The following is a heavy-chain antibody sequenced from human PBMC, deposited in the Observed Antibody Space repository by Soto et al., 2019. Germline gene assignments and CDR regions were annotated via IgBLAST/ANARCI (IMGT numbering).Heavy chain of an antibody. Sequence: SETLSLTCTVSGGSISSYYWSWIRQPPGKGLEWIGYIYYSGSTNYNPSLKSRVTISVDTSKNQFSLKLSSVTAADTAVYYCARDSVAMVRGVIRGNWFDPWGQGTLVTAPQ. D-gene: IGHD3-10*01. V-gene: IGHV4-59*01. CDR3: ARDSVAMVRGVIRGNWFDP. J-gene: IGHJ5*02. CDR2: IYYSGST. CDR1: GGSISSYY.